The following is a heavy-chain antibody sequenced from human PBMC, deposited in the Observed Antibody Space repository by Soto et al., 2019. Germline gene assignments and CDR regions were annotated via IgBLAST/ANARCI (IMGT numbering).Heavy chain of an antibody. V-gene: IGHV3-30*18. CDR3: AKDSRRYSGFDDYYFDY. J-gene: IGHJ4*02. CDR2: ISYDGSNK. D-gene: IGHD5-12*01. CDR1: GFTFSSYG. Sequence: GGSLRLSCAASGFTFSSYGMHWVRQAPGKGLEWVAVISYDGSNKYYADSVKGRFTISRDNSKNTLYLQMNSLRAEDTAVYYCAKDSRRYSGFDDYYFDYWGQGTLVTVSS.